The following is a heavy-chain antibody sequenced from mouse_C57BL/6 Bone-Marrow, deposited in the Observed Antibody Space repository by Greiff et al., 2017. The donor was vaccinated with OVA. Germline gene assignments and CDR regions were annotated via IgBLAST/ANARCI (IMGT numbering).Heavy chain of an antibody. Sequence: QVQLQQSGAELVRPGASVKLSCKASGYTFTDYYINWVKQRPGQGLEWIARIYPGSGNTYYNEKFKGKATLTAEKSSSTAYMQLSSLTSEDSAVYFCAISTTVDAMDYWGQGTSVTVSS. D-gene: IGHD1-1*01. CDR2: IYPGSGNT. CDR1: GYTFTDYY. CDR3: AISTTVDAMDY. V-gene: IGHV1-76*01. J-gene: IGHJ4*01.